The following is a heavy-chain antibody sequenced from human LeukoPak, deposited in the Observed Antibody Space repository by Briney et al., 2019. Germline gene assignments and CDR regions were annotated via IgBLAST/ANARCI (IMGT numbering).Heavy chain of an antibody. Sequence: SQTLSLTCTVSGGSLSSGGSYWSWIRQHPGKGLEWLGYIYYSGSTYYNPSLKSRVTISVDTSKNQFYLKLSSVTAADTAVYYCARDPIGPGSHYDSSGSDVFDIWGQGTMVTVSS. CDR2: IYYSGST. D-gene: IGHD3-22*01. CDR1: GGSLSSGGSY. V-gene: IGHV4-31*03. J-gene: IGHJ3*02. CDR3: ARDPIGPGSHYDSSGSDVFDI.